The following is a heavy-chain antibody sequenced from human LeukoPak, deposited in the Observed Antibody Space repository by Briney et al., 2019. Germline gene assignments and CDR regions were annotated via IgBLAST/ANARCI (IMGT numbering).Heavy chain of an antibody. D-gene: IGHD5-24*01. Sequence: SVKVSCKASGYTFTGYYMHWVRQAPGQGLEWMGGIIPIFGTANYAQKFQGRVTITTDESTSTAYMELSSLRSEDTAVYYCARMGDGCNQYYFDYWGQGTLVTVSS. V-gene: IGHV1-69*05. CDR3: ARMGDGCNQYYFDY. CDR1: GYTFTGYY. J-gene: IGHJ4*02. CDR2: IIPIFGTA.